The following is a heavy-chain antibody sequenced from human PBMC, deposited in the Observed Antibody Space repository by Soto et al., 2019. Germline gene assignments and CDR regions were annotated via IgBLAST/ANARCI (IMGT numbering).Heavy chain of an antibody. V-gene: IGHV4-61*08. CDR2: IYYSGST. J-gene: IGHJ6*02. Sequence: LETLSVTCTVSGGSISSGDYYWSWIRQPPGKGLEWIGYIYYSGSTNYNPSLKSRVTISVDTSKNQFSLKLSSVTAADTAVYYCARSPPILTSYYIREDYYGMDVWGQGTTVTVSS. CDR1: GGSISSGDYY. CDR3: ARSPPILTSYYIREDYYGMDV. D-gene: IGHD3-9*01.